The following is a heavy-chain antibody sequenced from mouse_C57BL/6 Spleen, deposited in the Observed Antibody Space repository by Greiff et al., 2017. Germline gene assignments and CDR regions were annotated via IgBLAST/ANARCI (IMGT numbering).Heavy chain of an antibody. CDR1: GFTFSDYY. V-gene: IGHV5-16*01. Sequence: DVKLVESEGGLVQPGSSMKLSCTASGFTFSDYYMAWVRQVPEKGLEWVANINYDGSSTYYLDSLKSRFIISRDNAKNILYLQMSSLKSEDTATYYCARDRGYDGVDYWGQGTTLTVSS. J-gene: IGHJ2*01. CDR2: INYDGSST. D-gene: IGHD2-2*01. CDR3: ARDRGYDGVDY.